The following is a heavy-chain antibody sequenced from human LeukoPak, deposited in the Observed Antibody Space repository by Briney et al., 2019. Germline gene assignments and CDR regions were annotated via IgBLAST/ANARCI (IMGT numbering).Heavy chain of an antibody. D-gene: IGHD1-26*01. Sequence: PGGSLRLSCAASGFTFSTYGMHWVRQAPGKGLEWVAVISSDGSVKYYTDSVKGRFTISRDNSKNTLYLQMSSLRADDTALYYCAKERLGATTPNPDYWGQGTLVTVSS. J-gene: IGHJ4*02. CDR1: GFTFSTYG. CDR3: AKERLGATTPNPDY. V-gene: IGHV3-30*18. CDR2: ISSDGSVK.